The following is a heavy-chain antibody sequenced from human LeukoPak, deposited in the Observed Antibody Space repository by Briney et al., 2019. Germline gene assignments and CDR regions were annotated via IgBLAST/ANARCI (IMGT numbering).Heavy chain of an antibody. CDR3: AKGGVAGTGYFDY. CDR2: VSGRGDST. V-gene: IGHV3-23*01. D-gene: IGHD6-19*01. CDR1: GFTFSSYA. Sequence: PGGSLRLSCAASGFTFSSYAISWVRQAPGKGLEWVSAVSGRGDSTYYADSVEGRFTISRDNSKNTLYLQMNSLRAEDTAVYYCAKGGVAGTGYFDYWGQGTLVTVSS. J-gene: IGHJ4*02.